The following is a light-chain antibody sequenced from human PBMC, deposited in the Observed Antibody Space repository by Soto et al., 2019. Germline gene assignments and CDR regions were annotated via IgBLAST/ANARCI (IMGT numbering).Light chain of an antibody. V-gene: IGLV2-18*02. J-gene: IGLJ2*01. CDR1: SSDVGTYDR. Sequence: QSALTQPPSVSGSPGQSVTISCIGSSSDVGTYDRVSWYQPPPGTAPKLIIYEVHYRPSGVPDRFSGSKSGNTASLTVSGLQDEDEADYYCSSYAASTTLLFGGGTKLTVL. CDR3: SSYAASTTLL. CDR2: EVH.